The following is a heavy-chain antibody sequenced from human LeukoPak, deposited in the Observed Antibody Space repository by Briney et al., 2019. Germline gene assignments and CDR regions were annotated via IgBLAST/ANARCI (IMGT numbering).Heavy chain of an antibody. CDR1: GGTFGSYA. Sequence: ASVKVSCKASGGTFGSYAISWVRQAPGQGLEWMGGIIPIFGTANYAQKFQGRVTITTDESTSTAYMELSSLRSEDTAVYYCARGIRNQLLSEYWGQGSLVTVSS. J-gene: IGHJ4*02. CDR2: IIPIFGTA. V-gene: IGHV1-69*05. D-gene: IGHD2-2*01. CDR3: ARGIRNQLLSEY.